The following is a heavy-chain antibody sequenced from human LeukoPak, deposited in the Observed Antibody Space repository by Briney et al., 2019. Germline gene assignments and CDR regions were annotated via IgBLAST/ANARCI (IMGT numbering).Heavy chain of an antibody. J-gene: IGHJ4*02. D-gene: IGHD3-22*01. V-gene: IGHV4-34*01. CDR2: VNHSRST. Sequence: PSETLSLTCSAYGGSFGGYFWSWTRQPPGEGLEWIGEVNHSRSTNYNPSLKSRVTISVDTSRTQFSLNLRSVTAADTAVYYCARGPPLAYYGTGGYYFFDYWGQGILVTVSP. CDR3: ARGPPLAYYGTGGYYFFDY. CDR1: GGSFGGYF.